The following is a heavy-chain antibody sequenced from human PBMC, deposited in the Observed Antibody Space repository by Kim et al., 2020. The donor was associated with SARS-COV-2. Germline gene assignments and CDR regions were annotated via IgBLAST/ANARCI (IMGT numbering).Heavy chain of an antibody. J-gene: IGHJ3*02. D-gene: IGHD2-2*01. CDR2: ISSSGSTI. V-gene: IGHV3-11*04. Sequence: GGSLRLSCAASGFTFSDYYMSWIRLAPGKGLEWVSYISSSGSTIYYADSVKGRFTISRDNAKNSLYLQMNSLRAEDTAVYYCARDWDYMKDCSSTSCLLSSAFDIWGQGTMVTVSS. CDR1: GFTFSDYY. CDR3: ARDWDYMKDCSSTSCLLSSAFDI.